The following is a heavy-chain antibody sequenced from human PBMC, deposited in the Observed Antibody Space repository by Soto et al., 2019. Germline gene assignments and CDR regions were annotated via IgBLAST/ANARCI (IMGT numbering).Heavy chain of an antibody. CDR1: GFTFSSYA. V-gene: IGHV3-23*01. D-gene: IGHD1-26*01. Sequence: EVQLLESGGGLVQPGGSLRLSCAASGFTFSSYAMSWVRQAPGKGLEWVSAISGSGGSTYYADSVEGRFTISRDNSKNTLYLQMNSLRAEDTAVYYCAKDEVGAVYYYYSGMDVWGQGTTVTVSS. CDR3: AKDEVGAVYYYYSGMDV. J-gene: IGHJ6*02. CDR2: ISGSGGST.